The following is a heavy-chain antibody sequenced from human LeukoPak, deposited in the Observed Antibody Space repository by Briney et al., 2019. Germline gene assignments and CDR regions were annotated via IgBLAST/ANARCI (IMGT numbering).Heavy chain of an antibody. CDR1: GFTFSSYA. V-gene: IGHV3-64*01. CDR2: ISSNGGST. CDR3: ARVGVVVAATPGFADY. D-gene: IGHD2-15*01. Sequence: GGSLRLSCAASGFTFSSYAMHWVRQAPGKGLEYVSAISSNGGSTYYANSVKGRFTISRDNSKNTLYLQMGSLRAEDMAVYYCARVGVVVAATPGFADYWGQGTLVTVSS. J-gene: IGHJ4*02.